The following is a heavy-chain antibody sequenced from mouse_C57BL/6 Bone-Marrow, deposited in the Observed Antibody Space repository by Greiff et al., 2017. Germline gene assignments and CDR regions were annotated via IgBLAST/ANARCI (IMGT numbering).Heavy chain of an antibody. V-gene: IGHV1-5*01. CDR1: GYTFTSYW. CDR2: IYPGNSDT. CDR3: TPLLWLRGDY. D-gene: IGHD2-9*01. Sequence: EVQLQQSGTVLARPGASVKMSCKTSGYTFTSYWMHWVKQRPGQGLEWIGAIYPGNSDTSYNQKFKGKAKLTAVTSASTAYMELSSLTNEYSAVYYCTPLLWLRGDYWGQGTTLTVSS. J-gene: IGHJ2*01.